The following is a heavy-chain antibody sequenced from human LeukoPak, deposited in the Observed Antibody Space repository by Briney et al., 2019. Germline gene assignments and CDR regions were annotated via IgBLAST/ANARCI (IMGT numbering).Heavy chain of an antibody. J-gene: IGHJ4*02. CDR1: GFTFSSYS. CDR2: INSSRSYI. Sequence: GGSLRLSCAASGFTFSSYSMNWVRQAPGKGLEWVSPINSSRSYIYYADSVKGRFTISRDNAKNSLYLQMNSKRPEDTAVDYCARDQGIWGVAGHIDYWGQGTLVTVSS. CDR3: ARDQGIWGVAGHIDY. V-gene: IGHV3-21*01. D-gene: IGHD6-19*01.